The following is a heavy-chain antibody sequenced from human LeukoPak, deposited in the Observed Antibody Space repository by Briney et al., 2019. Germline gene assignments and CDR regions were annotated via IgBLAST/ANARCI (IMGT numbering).Heavy chain of an antibody. V-gene: IGHV4-39*01. J-gene: IGHJ4*02. Sequence: NPSETLSLTCTVSGGSISSSSYYWGWIRQPPGKGLEWIGSIYYSGSTYYNPSLKSRVTISVDTSKNQFSLKLSSVTAADTAVYYCARLGGHTYWGQGTLVTVSS. CDR2: IYYSGST. CDR1: GGSISSSSYY. D-gene: IGHD6-25*01. CDR3: ARLGGHTY.